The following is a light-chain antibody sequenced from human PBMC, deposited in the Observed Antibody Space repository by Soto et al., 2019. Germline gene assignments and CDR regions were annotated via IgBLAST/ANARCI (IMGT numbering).Light chain of an antibody. CDR3: AAWDDSLSGVV. V-gene: IGLV1-47*02. Sequence: QPVLTQPPSASGTPGQRVSISCSGSSSNIGGNYVYWYQQLPGTAPKLLIYSNTQRPSGVPDRFSGSKSGTSASLAISGLRSEDEADYYCAAWDDSLSGVVFGGGTKLTVL. CDR2: SNT. CDR1: SSNIGGNY. J-gene: IGLJ2*01.